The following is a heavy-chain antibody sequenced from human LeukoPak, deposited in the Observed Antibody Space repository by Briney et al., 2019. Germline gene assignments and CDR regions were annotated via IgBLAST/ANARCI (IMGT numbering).Heavy chain of an antibody. V-gene: IGHV1-2*02. Sequence: GASVKVSCKASGYTFTGYYMHWVRQAPGQGLEWMGWINPNSGGTSSAQKFQGRVTMTRDTSITTVYMEMNWLTSDDTAIYYCARADRLHGGPYLIGPWGQGTLVTVSS. CDR3: ARADRLHGGPYLIGP. J-gene: IGHJ5*02. CDR1: GYTFTGYY. CDR2: INPNSGGT. D-gene: IGHD2-21*01.